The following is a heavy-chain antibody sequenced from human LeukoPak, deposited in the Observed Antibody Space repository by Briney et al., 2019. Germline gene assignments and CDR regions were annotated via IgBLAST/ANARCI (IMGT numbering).Heavy chain of an antibody. CDR2: INPNSGGT. D-gene: IGHD2-15*01. CDR3: ARESGIVGGSYYYYYMDV. V-gene: IGHV1-2*02. CDR1: GYTFTGYY. Sequence: ASVKVSCKASGYTFTGYYMHWVRQAPGQGLEWMGWINPNSGGTNYAQKFQGRVTITRDTSASTAYMELSSLRSEDMAVYYCARESGIVGGSYYYYYMDVWGKGTTVTVSS. J-gene: IGHJ6*03.